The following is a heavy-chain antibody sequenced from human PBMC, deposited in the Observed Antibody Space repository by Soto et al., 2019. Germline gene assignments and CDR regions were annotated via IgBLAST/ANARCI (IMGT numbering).Heavy chain of an antibody. D-gene: IGHD6-19*01. J-gene: IGHJ4*01. CDR1: GASIRSYY. CDR2: VYTSDYT. V-gene: IGHV4-4*08. Sequence: SETLSVTWSGSGASIRSYYWHWIRQPPGKGLEWIGYVYTSDYTRYSSSLKSRGTISADTSKNQISLKLISVTAADTALYFWARDWGTGFYHLHVRGQRTPDTVSS. CDR3: ARDWGTGFYHLHV.